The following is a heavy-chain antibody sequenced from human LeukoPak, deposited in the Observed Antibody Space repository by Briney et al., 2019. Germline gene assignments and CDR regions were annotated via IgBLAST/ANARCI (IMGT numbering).Heavy chain of an antibody. V-gene: IGHV3-23*01. CDR2: ISGSGGST. CDR3: AKGAYDFLEIAYFDY. D-gene: IGHD3-3*01. J-gene: IGHJ4*02. Sequence: GGSLRLSCAASGFTFSSYAMSWVRQAPGKGLEWVSAISGSGGSTYYAGSVKGRFTISRDNSKNTLYLQMNSLRAEDTAVYYCAKGAYDFLEIAYFDYWGQGALVTVSS. CDR1: GFTFSSYA.